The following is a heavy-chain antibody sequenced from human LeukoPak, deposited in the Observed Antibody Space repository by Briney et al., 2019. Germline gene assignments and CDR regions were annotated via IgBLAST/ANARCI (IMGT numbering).Heavy chain of an antibody. CDR3: ARMYQLPGYFDY. CDR2: IYISGST. Sequence: SDTLSLTCTVAGASISSYYWSWIRQPAGKGLEWLARIYISGSTNYNPSLKSRVTISVDTSKNQFSLKLSSVTAADTGVYYCARMYQLPGYFDYWGQGTLVTASS. D-gene: IGHD2-2*01. V-gene: IGHV4-4*07. J-gene: IGHJ4*02. CDR1: GASISSYY.